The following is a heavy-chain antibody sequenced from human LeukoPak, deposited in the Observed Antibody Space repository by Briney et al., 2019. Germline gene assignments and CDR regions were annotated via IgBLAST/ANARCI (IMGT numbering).Heavy chain of an antibody. D-gene: IGHD1/OR15-1a*01. CDR2: ISGSGGST. CDR3: AKGNWDNDY. CDR1: GGSVSSGSY. J-gene: IGHJ4*02. V-gene: IGHV3-23*01. Sequence: PSETLSLTCTVSGGSVSSGSYYWSWVRQAPGKGLEWVSAISGSGGSTYYADSVKGRFTISRDNSKNTLYLQMNSLRAEDTAVYYCAKGNWDNDYWGQGTLVTVSS.